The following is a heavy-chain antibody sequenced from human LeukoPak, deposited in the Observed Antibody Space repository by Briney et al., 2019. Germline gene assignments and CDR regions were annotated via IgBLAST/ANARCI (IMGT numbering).Heavy chain of an antibody. CDR3: ARFHQLDSACDAFDI. V-gene: IGHV1-69*10. D-gene: IGHD6-6*01. CDR2: IIPILGIA. J-gene: IGHJ3*02. Sequence: ASVKVSFKASGGTFSNYAISWVRQAPGKGLEWMGRIIPILGIANYAQKFQGRGTITADKSTRTAYMELSSLRSEDTAVYYCARFHQLDSACDAFDIWGQGTMVTVSS. CDR1: GGTFSNYA.